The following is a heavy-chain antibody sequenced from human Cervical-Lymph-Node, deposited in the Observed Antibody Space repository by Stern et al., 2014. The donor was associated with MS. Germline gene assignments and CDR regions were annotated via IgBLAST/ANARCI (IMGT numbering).Heavy chain of an antibody. CDR2: IFGTGGGT. D-gene: IGHD1-14*01. CDR3: AKGTGNYWYFDF. J-gene: IGHJ2*01. Sequence: EVQLVESVGGLVQTGGSLRLSCAASGVTFNNYAMTWVRHAPGKGLAWGSSIFGTGGGTYYADSVKGRFTISRDSSRSTLSLQLTRVTAEDTAVYYCAKGTGNYWYFDFWGRGTLVTVSS. CDR1: GVTFNNYA. V-gene: IGHV3-23*04.